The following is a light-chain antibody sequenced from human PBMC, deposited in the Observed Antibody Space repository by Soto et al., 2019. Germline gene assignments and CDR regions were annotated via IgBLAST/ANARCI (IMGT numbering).Light chain of an antibody. CDR3: QQSYSSPPT. V-gene: IGKV1-39*01. CDR2: AAS. Sequence: DIQMTQSPSSLSASVGDRVTITCRASQSISSYLNWYQQKPGKAPKLLIFAASSLQSGVPSRFSSSRSGPDFTLTISSLQPEDFATYYCQQSYSSPPTFGQGTKVDIK. CDR1: QSISSY. J-gene: IGKJ1*01.